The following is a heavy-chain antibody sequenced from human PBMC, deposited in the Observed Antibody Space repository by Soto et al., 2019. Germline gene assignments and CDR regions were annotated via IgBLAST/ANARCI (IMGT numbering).Heavy chain of an antibody. D-gene: IGHD2-2*01. CDR1: GFTFSNYG. Sequence: QVQLVESGGGVVQPGRSLRLSCAASGFTFSNYGMHWVRQAPGKGLEWVSIMSYDGINKLYADSVKGRFTISRDNSKNKLYLQMDSLRAEDTAVYSCTRDVYCSTTGCLRNIVHCWGQGTLVTVSS. CDR3: TRDVYCSTTGCLRNIVHC. J-gene: IGHJ4*02. V-gene: IGHV3-30*03. CDR2: MSYDGINK.